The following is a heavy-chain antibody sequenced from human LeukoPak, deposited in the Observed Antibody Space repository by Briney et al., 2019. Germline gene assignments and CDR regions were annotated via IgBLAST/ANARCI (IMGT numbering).Heavy chain of an antibody. CDR2: ISGSGGST. CDR3: TRLPLIAAAGTIDS. V-gene: IGHV3-23*01. Sequence: PGGTLRLSCAASGFTFRRYGMSWVRQAAGKGLEWVSAISGSGGSTYYGDSVKGRFTISRDNSKNTAYLQMNSLKTEDTAVYYCTRLPLIAAAGTIDSWGQGTLVTVSS. D-gene: IGHD6-13*01. CDR1: GFTFRRYG. J-gene: IGHJ4*02.